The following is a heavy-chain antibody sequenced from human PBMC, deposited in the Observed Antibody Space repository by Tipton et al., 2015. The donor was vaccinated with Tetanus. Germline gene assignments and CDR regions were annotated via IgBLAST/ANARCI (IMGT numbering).Heavy chain of an antibody. CDR3: ASYNIPYYFDY. V-gene: IGHV3-11*01. D-gene: IGHD2-2*02. CDR2: ISGSGNTV. CDR1: GFSFSDSF. Sequence: GSLRLSCAASGFSFSDSFMSWIRQAPGKGLEWVSYISGSGNTVYVAESVKGRLSPSRDNDKTTLYLQMNSLRAEDTAVYYCASYNIPYYFDYWGRGTLVTVSS. J-gene: IGHJ4*02.